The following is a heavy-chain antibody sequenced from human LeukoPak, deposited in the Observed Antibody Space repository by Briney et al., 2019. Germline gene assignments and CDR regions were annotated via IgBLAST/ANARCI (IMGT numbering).Heavy chain of an antibody. Sequence: GGSLRLSCAASGFTFSSYSMNWVRQAPGKGLEWVSSISSSSSYIYYADSVKGRFTISRDNAKNSLYLQMNSLRAGDTAVYYCARAYGGSPKASFDPWGQGTLVTVSS. V-gene: IGHV3-21*01. D-gene: IGHD4-23*01. J-gene: IGHJ5*02. CDR2: ISSSSSYI. CDR3: ARAYGGSPKASFDP. CDR1: GFTFSSYS.